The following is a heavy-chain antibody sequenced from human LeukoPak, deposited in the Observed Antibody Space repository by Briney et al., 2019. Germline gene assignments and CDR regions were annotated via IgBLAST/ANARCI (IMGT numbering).Heavy chain of an antibody. D-gene: IGHD2-2*02. CDR2: MNPNSGNT. Sequence: ASVKVSCKASGYTFTSYDINWVRQATGQGLEWMGWMNPNSGNTGYAQKFQGRVTITRNTSISTAYMELSSLRSEDTAVYYCARVYCSSTSCYTDPNWFDPWGQGPLVTVSS. CDR1: GYTFTSYD. V-gene: IGHV1-8*03. CDR3: ARVYCSSTSCYTDPNWFDP. J-gene: IGHJ5*02.